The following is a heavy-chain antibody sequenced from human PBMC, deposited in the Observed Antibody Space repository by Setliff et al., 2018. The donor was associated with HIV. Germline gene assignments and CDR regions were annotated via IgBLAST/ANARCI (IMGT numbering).Heavy chain of an antibody. J-gene: IGHJ4*02. CDR2: IFTSGDT. D-gene: IGHD3-22*01. CDR1: GVSISNYY. V-gene: IGHV4-4*09. CDR3: ASAQLYFYDGSGYLKY. Sequence: SETLSLTCTVSGVSISNYYWNWIRQPPGKGLEWIGYIFTSGDTNYNPSLRSRVTLSVDTSKNQVSLKLGSVNAADTAVYFCASAQLYFYDGSGYLKYWGQGSQVTVSS.